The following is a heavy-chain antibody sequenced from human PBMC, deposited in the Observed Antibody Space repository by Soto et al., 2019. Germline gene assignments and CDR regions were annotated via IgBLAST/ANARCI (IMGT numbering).Heavy chain of an antibody. D-gene: IGHD1-1*01. CDR2: IYDGGSN. J-gene: IGHJ4*02. CDR1: DSSISGYY. CDR3: ERHKRAESGTGFFES. Sequence: PSETLSLTCTVFDSSISGYYWSWIRQPPGKGLQWIGYIYDGGSNINNPSLKSRVTISIDTSKNQFSLKLGSVTAADTAVYYCERHKRAESGTGFFESWGQGTQVTVSS. V-gene: IGHV4-59*08.